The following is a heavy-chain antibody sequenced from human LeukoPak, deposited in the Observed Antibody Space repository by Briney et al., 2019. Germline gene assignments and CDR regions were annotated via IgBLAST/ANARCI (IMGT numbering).Heavy chain of an antibody. CDR2: IYYSGST. J-gene: IGHJ5*02. Sequence: SGTLSLTCTVSGVSISSYYWGWIRQPPGKGLEWIGSIYYSGSTYYNPSLKSRVTISVDTSKNQFSLKLSSVTAADTAVYYCASQTLNWFDPWGQGTLVTVSS. V-gene: IGHV4-39*01. CDR1: GVSISSYY. CDR3: ASQTLNWFDP.